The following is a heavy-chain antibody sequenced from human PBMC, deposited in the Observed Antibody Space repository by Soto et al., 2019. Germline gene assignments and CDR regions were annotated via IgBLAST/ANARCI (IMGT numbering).Heavy chain of an antibody. J-gene: IGHJ4*02. Sequence: VGSLRLSSVVSGFTFNNYAMGVVRQAPGKGLECVSGITASGNSRYYADSVKDRFTVSRDNSRNTLFLQMDSLGVDDTGTYYCAKGFAVAGFYFESWGQGTVVTVSS. CDR1: GFTFNNYA. D-gene: IGHD6-19*01. CDR3: AKGFAVAGFYFES. V-gene: IGHV3-23*05. CDR2: ITASGNSR.